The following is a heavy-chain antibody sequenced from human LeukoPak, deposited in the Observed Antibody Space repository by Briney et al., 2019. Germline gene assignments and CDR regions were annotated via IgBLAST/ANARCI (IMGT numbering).Heavy chain of an antibody. CDR1: GGSFSGYY. CDR2: INHSGST. V-gene: IGHV4-34*01. D-gene: IGHD3-10*01. J-gene: IGHJ3*02. Sequence: SETLSLTCAVYGGSFSGYYWSWIRQPPGKGLEWIGEINHSGSTNYNPSLKSRVTISVDTSKNQFSLKLSSVTAADTAVYYCARRGSNMVRGVKKAFDIWGQGTMVTVSS. CDR3: ARRGSNMVRGVKKAFDI.